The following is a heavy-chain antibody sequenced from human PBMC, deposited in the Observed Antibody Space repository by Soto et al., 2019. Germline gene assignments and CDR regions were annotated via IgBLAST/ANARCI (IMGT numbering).Heavy chain of an antibody. D-gene: IGHD2-8*01. Sequence: SVKGSCKAAGGTFSSYAISWGRQAPGQGLEWMGGIIPIFGTANYAQKFQGRVTITADESTSTAYMELSSLRSEDTAVYYCARERYCTNGVCPYYFDYWGQGTLVTV. CDR2: IIPIFGTA. V-gene: IGHV1-69*13. CDR1: GGTFSSYA. CDR3: ARERYCTNGVCPYYFDY. J-gene: IGHJ4*02.